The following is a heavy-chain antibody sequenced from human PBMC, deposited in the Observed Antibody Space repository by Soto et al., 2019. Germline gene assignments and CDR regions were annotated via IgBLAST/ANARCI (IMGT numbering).Heavy chain of an antibody. CDR2: IYNGGRT. D-gene: IGHD3-10*01. V-gene: IGHV4-30-4*01. CDR3: ARAPVGMDSINFFDH. Sequence: SETLSLTCSVSGGTINSGDYFWSWIRQPPGKGLEWIGSIYNGGRTFYRPSLESRINMSLDATKNSYSLRLTSVTAADTAVYYCARAPVGMDSINFFDHWGQGILVTVSS. CDR1: GGTINSGDYF. J-gene: IGHJ4*02.